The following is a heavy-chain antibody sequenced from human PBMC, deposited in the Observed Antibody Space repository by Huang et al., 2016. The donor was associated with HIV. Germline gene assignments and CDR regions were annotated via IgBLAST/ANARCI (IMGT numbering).Heavy chain of an antibody. CDR3: ARERMMSWLDDHDAFDI. J-gene: IGHJ3*02. CDR1: GGSFSGYY. D-gene: IGHD1-1*01. V-gene: IGHV4-34*01. CDR2: INQSGST. Sequence: QVQLQQWGAGLLKPSETLSLTCAVYGGSFSGYYWSWIRQSPGKGLEWIGEINQSGSTTSNPSLKGRLTISVDTSQNQFSLKLSSVTAADTAVYYCARERMMSWLDDHDAFDIWGQGTMVTVSS.